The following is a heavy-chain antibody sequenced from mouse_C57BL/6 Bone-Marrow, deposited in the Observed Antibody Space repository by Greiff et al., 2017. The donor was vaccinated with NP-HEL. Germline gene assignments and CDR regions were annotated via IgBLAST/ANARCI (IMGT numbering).Heavy chain of an antibody. CDR1: GYAFSSSW. Sequence: VQRVESGPELVKPGASVKISCKASGYAFSSSWMNWVKQRPGKGLEWIGRIYPGDGDTNYNGKFKGKATLTADKSSSTAYMQLSSLTSEDSAVYFCARAGGNRNYAMDYWGQGTSVTVSS. V-gene: IGHV1-82*01. D-gene: IGHD2-1*01. CDR2: IYPGDGDT. J-gene: IGHJ4*01. CDR3: ARAGGNRNYAMDY.